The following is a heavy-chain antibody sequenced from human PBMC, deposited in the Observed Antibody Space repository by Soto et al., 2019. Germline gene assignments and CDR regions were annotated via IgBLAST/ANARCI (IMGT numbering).Heavy chain of an antibody. CDR3: AAAHSSWYHGYYYYGMDV. D-gene: IGHD6-13*01. V-gene: IGHV1-58*01. Sequence: ASVKVSCKASGLTFTSSAVQWVRQARGQRLEWIGWIVVGSGNTNYAQKFQERVTITRDMSTSTAYMELSSLRSEDTAVYYCAAAHSSWYHGYYYYGMDVWGQGTTVTVSS. J-gene: IGHJ6*02. CDR1: GLTFTSSA. CDR2: IVVGSGNT.